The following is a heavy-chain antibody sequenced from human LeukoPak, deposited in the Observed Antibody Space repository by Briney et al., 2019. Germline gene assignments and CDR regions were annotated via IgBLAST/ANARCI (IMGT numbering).Heavy chain of an antibody. V-gene: IGHV3-53*01. CDR3: ARFIAASGEDY. CDR1: GFTVSSND. Sequence: PGGSLRLSCSASGFTVSSNDLSWVRQAPGKGLEWGSVTYSGGSTHYADSVKGRFTISRDNSKNTLYLQMNSLRGEDTAVYYCARFIAASGEDYWGQGTLVTVSS. CDR2: TYSGGST. D-gene: IGHD6-13*01. J-gene: IGHJ4*02.